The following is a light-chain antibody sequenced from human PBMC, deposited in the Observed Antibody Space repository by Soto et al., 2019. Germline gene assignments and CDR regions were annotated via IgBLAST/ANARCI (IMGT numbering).Light chain of an antibody. J-gene: IGKJ1*01. CDR3: QQTFLTPWT. CDR2: GAS. Sequence: DIQLIQSPSSLSASVGDRVSITCRASQTVSTYLNWYQQKSGQAPNLLIYGASTVQNGVPSRFSGSASGTDFTLTISSLQPEDFATYYCQQTFLTPWTFGQGTRVEIK. V-gene: IGKV1-39*01. CDR1: QTVSTY.